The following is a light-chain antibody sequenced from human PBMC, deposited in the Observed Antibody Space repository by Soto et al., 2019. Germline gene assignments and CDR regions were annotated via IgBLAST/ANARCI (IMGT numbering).Light chain of an antibody. CDR3: QQYKSYST. CDR1: QGISTW. J-gene: IGKJ2*01. V-gene: IGKV1-5*01. Sequence: DIQMTQSPSTLSASVGDRVTITCRASQGISTWLAWYQQKPGKAPKLLIYDASSLESGVPSRFSGRGSGTEFTLTISSLQPDDFATDYCQQYKSYSTFGQGTTLEIK. CDR2: DAS.